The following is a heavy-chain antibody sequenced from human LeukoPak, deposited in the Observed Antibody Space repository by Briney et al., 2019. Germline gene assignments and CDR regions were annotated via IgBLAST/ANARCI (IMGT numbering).Heavy chain of an antibody. CDR1: GFPFSSYR. D-gene: IGHD5-24*01. CDR3: TRVGYIDEGIDY. V-gene: IGHV3-7*04. CDR2: IKQDGSKK. Sequence: SGGSLRLSCVASGFPFSSYRMTWVRQAPGKGLECVANIKQDGSKKSYVDSVKGRFTISRDNAKNSLYLQMNSLRAEDTAIYYCTRVGYIDEGIDYWGQGTLVTVSS. J-gene: IGHJ4*02.